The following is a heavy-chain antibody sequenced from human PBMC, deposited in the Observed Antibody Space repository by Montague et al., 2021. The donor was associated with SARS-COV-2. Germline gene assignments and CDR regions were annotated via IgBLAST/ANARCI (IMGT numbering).Heavy chain of an antibody. Sequence: SETLSLTCIVSGGSVSSGSYYWSWIRQPPGKGLEWIGYLYYSGSTNYNLSLKSRVTISEDTSKNQFSLKLSSVTAAATAVYYCARDPWRITIFGVVARYGMDVWGQGTTVTVSS. CDR1: GGSVSSGSYY. D-gene: IGHD3-3*01. CDR3: ARDPWRITIFGVVARYGMDV. CDR2: LYYSGST. V-gene: IGHV4-61*01. J-gene: IGHJ6*02.